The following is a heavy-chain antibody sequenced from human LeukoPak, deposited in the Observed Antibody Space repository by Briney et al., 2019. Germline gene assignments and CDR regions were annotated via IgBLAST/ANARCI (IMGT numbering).Heavy chain of an antibody. J-gene: IGHJ4*02. CDR1: GFTVSNNY. D-gene: IGHD6-19*01. CDR3: ARDSSGPLH. Sequence: GGSLRLSCAASGFTVSNNYMSWVRQAPGKGLEWVSVIYSSGGTYYADSVKGRFTISRDNSENTLYLQMNSLRAEDTAVYYCARDSSGPLHWGQGTLVTVSS. CDR2: IYSSGGT. V-gene: IGHV3-66*01.